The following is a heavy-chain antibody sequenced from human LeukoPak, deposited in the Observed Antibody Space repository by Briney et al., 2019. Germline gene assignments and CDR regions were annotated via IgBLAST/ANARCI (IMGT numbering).Heavy chain of an antibody. CDR1: GGSFSGYY. D-gene: IGHD4-17*01. J-gene: IGHJ5*02. CDR2: INHRGST. Sequence: SETLSLTCAVYGGSFSGYYWSWIRQPPGKGLEWIGEINHRGSTNYNPSLKSRVTISVDTSKNQFSLKLSSVTAADTAVYYCARGHYGESYNWFDPWGQGTLVTVSS. CDR3: ARGHYGESYNWFDP. V-gene: IGHV4-34*01.